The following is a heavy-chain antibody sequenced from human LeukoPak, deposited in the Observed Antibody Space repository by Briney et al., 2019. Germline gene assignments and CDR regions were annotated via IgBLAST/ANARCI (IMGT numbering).Heavy chain of an antibody. Sequence: ASVKVSCKASGYTFTGYYMHWVRQAPGQGLEWMGWINPNGGGTNYAQKFQGRVTMTRDTSISTAYMELSRLRSDDTAVYYCARAWVITPDFDYWGQGTLVTVSS. V-gene: IGHV1-2*02. CDR2: INPNGGGT. CDR1: GYTFTGYY. CDR3: ARAWVITPDFDY. D-gene: IGHD3-22*01. J-gene: IGHJ4*02.